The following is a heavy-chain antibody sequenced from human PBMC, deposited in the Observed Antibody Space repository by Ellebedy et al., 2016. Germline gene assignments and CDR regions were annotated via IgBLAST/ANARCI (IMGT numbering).Heavy chain of an antibody. D-gene: IGHD6-19*01. CDR2: TYYRSKWHY. J-gene: IGHJ4*02. CDR1: GDSVSSNSPT. CDR3: ARYNSGWKIFDY. Sequence: SQTLSLTCAISGDSVSSNSPTWNWIRQSPSRGLEWLGRTYYRSKWHYEYAVSVYSRITINPDTSKNQFSLQLKSVTPEDTAVYYCARYNSGWKIFDYWGQGTLVTVSS. V-gene: IGHV6-1*01.